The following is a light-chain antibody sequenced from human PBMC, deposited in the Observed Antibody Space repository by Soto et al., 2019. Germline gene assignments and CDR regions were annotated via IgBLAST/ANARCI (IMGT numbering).Light chain of an antibody. J-gene: IGKJ5*01. CDR2: AAS. CDR1: QGISSY. CDR3: QQAISFPIT. Sequence: AIRMTQSPSSLSASTGDRVTITCRASQGISSYLAWYQQKPGKAPKLLIYAASSLQTGVPSRFSGSGSGTDFTLTISSLQPEDFGTYYCQQAISFPITFGQGTRLEIK. V-gene: IGKV1-8*01.